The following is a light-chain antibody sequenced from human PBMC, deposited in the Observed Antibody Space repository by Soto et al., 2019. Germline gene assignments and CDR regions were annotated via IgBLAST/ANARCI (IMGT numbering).Light chain of an antibody. CDR2: GTS. CDR1: QSVRDN. J-gene: IGKJ4*01. V-gene: IGKV3-15*01. CDR3: QQYDNWPLT. Sequence: EIVMTQSPATLSVSPGERATLSCRASQSVRDNLAWYQQQPGQPPRLLIYGTSIRATGIPARFSGDASGTEFTLTISSLQSEDLAVYYCQQYDNWPLTFGGGTKVEIK.